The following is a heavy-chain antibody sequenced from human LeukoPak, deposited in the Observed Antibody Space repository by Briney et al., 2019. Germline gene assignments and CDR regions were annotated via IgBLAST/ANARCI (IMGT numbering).Heavy chain of an antibody. CDR3: ASVSVWELATHPGGSFDY. CDR2: IYHTGTT. CDR1: GGLISRIEYY. J-gene: IGHJ4*02. Sequence: SETLSLTCTVSGGLISRIEYYWSWIRQSPVKGLEWLGHIYHTGTTLYSPHLNNRLTVSVDSSRNQFFLTLNSVTAADTAVYYCASVSVWELATHPGGSFDYWGRGILVTVSS. V-gene: IGHV4-30-4*01. D-gene: IGHD1-26*01.